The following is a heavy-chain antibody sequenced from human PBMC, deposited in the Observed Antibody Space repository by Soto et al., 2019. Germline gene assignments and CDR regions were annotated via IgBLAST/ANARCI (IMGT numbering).Heavy chain of an antibody. CDR1: GGSISSGDYY. V-gene: IGHV4-30-4*01. CDR2: IYYSGST. CDR3: AGGLLWSKGGLFDY. J-gene: IGHJ4*02. Sequence: TSETLSLTSTVSGGSISSGDYYWSWIRQPPGKGLEWIGYIYYSGSTYYNPSLKSRVTISVDTSKNQFSLKLSSVTAADTAVYYCAGGLLWSKGGLFDYWGQGTLVTVSS. D-gene: IGHD2-21*01.